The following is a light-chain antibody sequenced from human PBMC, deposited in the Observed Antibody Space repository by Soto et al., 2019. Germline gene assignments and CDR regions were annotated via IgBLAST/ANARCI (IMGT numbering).Light chain of an antibody. CDR1: QTVNGNY. J-gene: IGKJ1*01. CDR2: GTS. Sequence: ETVLTQSPGTLSLSPGDRATLSCRTSQTVNGNYLGWYQQKPGQAPRLLIYGTSSRATGIPDRFSGSGSGTDFTLTISRLEPEDFAGYYCQQCGSLPGTFGQGTKVDI. V-gene: IGKV3-20*01. CDR3: QQCGSLPGT.